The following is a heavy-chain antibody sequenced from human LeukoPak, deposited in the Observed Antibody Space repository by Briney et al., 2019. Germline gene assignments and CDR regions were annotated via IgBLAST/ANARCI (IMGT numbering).Heavy chain of an antibody. CDR3: ARVHGSGMDV. Sequence: PGRSLRLSCAASGFIFSSYGMHWVRQAPGKGLEWVAVIWYDGSNKYYADSVKGRFTISRDNFNNTSYLQMNSLRAEDTALYYCARVHGSGMDVWGQGTTVTVSS. J-gene: IGHJ6*02. CDR1: GFIFSSYG. D-gene: IGHD3-10*01. V-gene: IGHV3-33*01. CDR2: IWYDGSNK.